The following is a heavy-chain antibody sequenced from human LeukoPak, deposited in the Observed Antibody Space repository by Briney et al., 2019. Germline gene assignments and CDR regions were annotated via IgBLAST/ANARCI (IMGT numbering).Heavy chain of an antibody. V-gene: IGHV1-69*04. J-gene: IGHJ6*02. Sequence: SVKVSCKASGGTFSSYAISWVRQAPGQGLEWLGRIIPILGIANYAQKFQGRVTITADKSTSTGYMELSSLRSEDTAVYYCARDRTGTTSGYYYGMDVWGQGTTVTVSS. CDR3: ARDRTGTTSGYYYGMDV. D-gene: IGHD1-7*01. CDR1: GGTFSSYA. CDR2: IIPILGIA.